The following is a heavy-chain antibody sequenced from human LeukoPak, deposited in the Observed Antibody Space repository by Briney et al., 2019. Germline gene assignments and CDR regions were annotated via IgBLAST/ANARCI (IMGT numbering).Heavy chain of an antibody. J-gene: IGHJ6*03. D-gene: IGHD1-26*01. CDR2: ISAYNGNT. CDR1: GYTFTSYG. CDR3: ARGIVGASYYYYYMDV. V-gene: IGHV1-18*01. Sequence: ASVKVSCKASGYTFTSYGISWVRQAPGQGLEWMGWISAYNGNTNYAQKLQGRVTMTTDTSTSTAYMELRNLRSDDTAVYYCARGIVGASYYYYYMDVWGKGTTVTVSS.